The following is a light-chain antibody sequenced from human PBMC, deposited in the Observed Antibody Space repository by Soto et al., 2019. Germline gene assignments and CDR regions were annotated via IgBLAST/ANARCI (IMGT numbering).Light chain of an antibody. Sequence: QSVLTQPPSVSGAPGQRVTISCTGSSSNIGAGYDVHWYQQVPGTAPKLLIANSNNRPSGVPDRFSGSKSGISASLAITGLQAEDEADYYCQSYDSSLRGVSFGGGTKLTVL. CDR3: QSYDSSLRGVS. CDR1: SSNIGAGYD. V-gene: IGLV1-40*01. J-gene: IGLJ2*01. CDR2: NSN.